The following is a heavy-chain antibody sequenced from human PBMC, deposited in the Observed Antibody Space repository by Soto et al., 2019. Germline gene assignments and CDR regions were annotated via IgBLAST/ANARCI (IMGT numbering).Heavy chain of an antibody. J-gene: IGHJ3*01. CDR3: ARDSRYCADSGCSIMRDAFDV. CDR2: IYHSGTT. D-gene: IGHD5-12*01. Sequence: QVLLQESGPGLVKPSGTLSLTCKVSHFSVTNNKYWSWVRQSPGKPLGWIGEIYHSGTTYYNPSLSSRVSMSMDKSKNPISLIVTSVTAADTAVYYCARDSRYCADSGCSIMRDAFDVWGQGTLDTVSS. CDR1: HFSVTNNKY. V-gene: IGHV4-4*02.